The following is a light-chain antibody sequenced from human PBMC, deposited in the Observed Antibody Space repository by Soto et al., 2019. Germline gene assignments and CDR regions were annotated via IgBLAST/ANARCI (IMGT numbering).Light chain of an antibody. V-gene: IGKV3-20*01. J-gene: IGKJ1*01. CDR3: QHYVDSPLT. CDR2: GAS. Sequence: EIVLTQSPGTLSLSPGERATLSCRASQTVTRNYLAWYQQKPGQAPRLLIYGASIRATGIPDRFSGSASVTDFSLTISSLEPEDFAVYFCQHYVDSPLTFGQGTKVEVK. CDR1: QTVTRNY.